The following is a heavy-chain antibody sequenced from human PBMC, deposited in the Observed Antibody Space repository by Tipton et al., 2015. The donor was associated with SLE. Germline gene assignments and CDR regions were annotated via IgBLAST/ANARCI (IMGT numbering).Heavy chain of an antibody. CDR3: ARDDLSDAFDI. CDR1: GASISSGGFY. D-gene: IGHD3/OR15-3a*01. J-gene: IGHJ3*02. Sequence: TLSLTCTVSGASISSGGFYWGWIRQYPGKGLDWIGYIYYSGSTYSNPSLKSRVTISLDASNNQFSLRLTSMTAADTAVYYCARDDLSDAFDIWGQGTMVTVSS. V-gene: IGHV4-31*03. CDR2: IYYSGST.